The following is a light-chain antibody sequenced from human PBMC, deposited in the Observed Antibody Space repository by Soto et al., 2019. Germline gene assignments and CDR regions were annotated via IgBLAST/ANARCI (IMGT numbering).Light chain of an antibody. J-gene: IGKJ1*01. Sequence: AIQMTQSPSSLSASVGDRVTITVRASQGIRGELGWYQQKAGKPPNLLISAASRLQRGVPSRFSGRGSCTDFTLTISSLQPEDVATYYCLQDYDCPRKLGKGTKVELK. V-gene: IGKV1-6*01. CDR3: LQDYDCPRK. CDR2: AAS. CDR1: QGIRGE.